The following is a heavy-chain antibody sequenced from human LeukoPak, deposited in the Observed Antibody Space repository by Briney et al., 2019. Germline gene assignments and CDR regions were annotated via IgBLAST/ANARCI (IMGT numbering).Heavy chain of an antibody. J-gene: IGHJ3*02. CDR3: TRGYIRQWLVLRDAFDI. CDR1: GFTFGDYA. Sequence: GGSLRLSCTASGFTFGDYAMSWFRQAPGKGLEWVGFIRSKAYGGTTEYAASVKGRFTIPRDDSKSIAYLQMNSLKTEDTAVYYCTRGYIRQWLVLRDAFDIWGQGTMVTVSS. CDR2: IRSKAYGGTT. V-gene: IGHV3-49*03. D-gene: IGHD6-19*01.